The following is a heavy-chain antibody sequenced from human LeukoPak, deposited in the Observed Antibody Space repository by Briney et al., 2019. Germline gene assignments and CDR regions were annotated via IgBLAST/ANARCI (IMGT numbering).Heavy chain of an antibody. CDR3: AKGRISVGDP. Sequence: GGSLRLSCAATRFTFNNYAMSWVRQAPGKGLEWVSSIVPSGVSTNYAEFVKGRFTISRDNSKNTLYLQMNSLRVEGTAVYYCAKGRISVGDPWGQGTLVTVSS. D-gene: IGHD3-3*02. CDR1: RFTFNNYA. V-gene: IGHV3-23*01. J-gene: IGHJ5*02. CDR2: IVPSGVST.